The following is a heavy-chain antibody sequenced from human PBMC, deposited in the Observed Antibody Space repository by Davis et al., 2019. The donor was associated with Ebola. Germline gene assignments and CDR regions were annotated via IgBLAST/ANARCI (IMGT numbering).Heavy chain of an antibody. CDR2: IKQDGSEK. V-gene: IGHV3-7*01. Sequence: GGSLRLSCAASGFTSSSYWMSWVRQAPGKGLEWVANIKQDGSEKYYVDSVKGRFTISRDNAKNSLYLQMNSLRAEDTAVYYCARDYIEMATEISYYYGMDVWGQGTTVTVSS. CDR1: GFTSSSYW. J-gene: IGHJ6*02. D-gene: IGHD5-24*01. CDR3: ARDYIEMATEISYYYGMDV.